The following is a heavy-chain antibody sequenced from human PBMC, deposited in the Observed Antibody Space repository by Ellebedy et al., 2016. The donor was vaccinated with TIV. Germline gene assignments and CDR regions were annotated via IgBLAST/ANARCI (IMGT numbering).Heavy chain of an antibody. CDR3: AGAPSGHYLPDTFDY. V-gene: IGHV3-23*01. CDR1: GFTFSNHA. Sequence: GESLKISCAASGFTFSNHALSWVRQAPGQGLEWVSGISGSGDYANYADSVKGRFTISRDNSKNTLYLQMNSLRAEDTAVYFCAGAPSGHYLPDTFDYWGQGTLVTVSS. CDR2: ISGSGDYA. J-gene: IGHJ4*02. D-gene: IGHD3-22*01.